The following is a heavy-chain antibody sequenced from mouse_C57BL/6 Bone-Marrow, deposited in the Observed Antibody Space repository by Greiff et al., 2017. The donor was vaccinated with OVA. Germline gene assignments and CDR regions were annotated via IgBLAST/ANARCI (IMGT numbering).Heavy chain of an antibody. CDR1: GYTFTSYW. V-gene: IGHV1-69*01. Sequence: QVQLQQSGAELVMPGASVKLSCKASGYTFTSYWMHWVKQRPGQGLEWIGELDPSDSYTNYNQKFKGKSTLTVDKSSSTAYMRLSSLPSEESAVFYGARRGSNGQYAMDDWGQGTSVTVSS. CDR2: LDPSDSYT. J-gene: IGHJ4*01. D-gene: IGHD2-5*01. CDR3: ARRGSNGQYAMDD.